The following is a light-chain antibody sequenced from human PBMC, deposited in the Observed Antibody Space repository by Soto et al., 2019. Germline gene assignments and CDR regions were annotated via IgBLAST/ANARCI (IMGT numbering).Light chain of an antibody. CDR3: QQYNNSPLT. CDR1: QTVRDN. Sequence: EVVMTQSPATLSVSPGERATLSCRASQTVRDNLGWYQQKPGQPPRLLIYGATTRATGIPARFSGSGSGTELTLTISSLQSEDFAVYYCQQYNNSPLTFGGGTKVEIK. CDR2: GAT. V-gene: IGKV3D-15*01. J-gene: IGKJ4*01.